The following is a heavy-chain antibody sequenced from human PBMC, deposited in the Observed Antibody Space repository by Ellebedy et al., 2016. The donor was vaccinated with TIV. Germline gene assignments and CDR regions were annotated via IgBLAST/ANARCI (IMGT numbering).Heavy chain of an antibody. V-gene: IGHV1-18*01. J-gene: IGHJ6*02. CDR1: GYSLTSNG. D-gene: IGHD3-10*01. CDR3: ARGLWFGELDV. CDR2: IGAYNGNT. Sequence: AASVKVSCKASGYSLTSNGISWVRQAPGQGIEWMGWIGAYNGNTNYAKKFQGRVTMTTDTSTSTVYMDLRSLRSDDTAVYYCARGLWFGELDVWGQGTTVTVSS.